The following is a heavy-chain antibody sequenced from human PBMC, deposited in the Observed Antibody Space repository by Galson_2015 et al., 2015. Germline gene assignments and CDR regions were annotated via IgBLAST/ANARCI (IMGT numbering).Heavy chain of an antibody. Sequence: SLRLSCAASGFTFDDYAMHWVRQAPGKGLEWVSLISGDGGSTYYADSVKGRFTISRDNSKSSLYLQMNSLRTEDTALYYCAKASGGSDYGDPGVSPYYYYYGMDVWGQGTTVTVSS. V-gene: IGHV3-43*02. D-gene: IGHD4-17*01. CDR2: ISGDGGST. J-gene: IGHJ6*02. CDR1: GFTFDDYA. CDR3: AKASGGSDYGDPGVSPYYYYYGMDV.